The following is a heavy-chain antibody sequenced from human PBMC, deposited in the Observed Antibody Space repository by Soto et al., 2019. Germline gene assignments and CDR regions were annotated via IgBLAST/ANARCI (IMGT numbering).Heavy chain of an antibody. Sequence: GGSLRLSCAASGFTFNIYGMHWVRQAPGKGLEWVAIISYDGSNTYYADSVKGRFTISRDNSKNTLYLQMNSLRAEDTSVYYCAKEGGLSGSYYISSSYYFDYWGQGTLVTVSS. CDR1: GFTFNIYG. V-gene: IGHV3-30*18. D-gene: IGHD1-26*01. J-gene: IGHJ4*02. CDR3: AKEGGLSGSYYISSSYYFDY. CDR2: ISYDGSNT.